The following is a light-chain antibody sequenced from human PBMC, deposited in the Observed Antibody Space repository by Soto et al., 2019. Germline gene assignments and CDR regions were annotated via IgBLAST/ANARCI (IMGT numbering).Light chain of an antibody. V-gene: IGKV3-20*01. CDR2: GAS. J-gene: IGKJ2*01. CDR3: QQYGSSPNT. Sequence: EIELTQSPGTLSLSPGERATLSCRASQSVSSSYLAWYQQKPGQAPRLLIYGASSRAAGIPDRFSGSGSGTDFALTISRLEPEDLAVYYCQQYGSSPNTFGQGTKLEIK. CDR1: QSVSSSY.